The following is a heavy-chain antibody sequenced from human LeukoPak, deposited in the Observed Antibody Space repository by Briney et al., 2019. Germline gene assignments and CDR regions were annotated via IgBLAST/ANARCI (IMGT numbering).Heavy chain of an antibody. CDR3: ARGVEYYDFWSGYPATYYFDY. CDR1: GLTFINFG. Sequence: GGSLRLSCAASGLTFINFGMSWVRQAPGKGLEWVSGINWNGGSTGYADSVKGRFTISRDNAKNSLYLQMNSLGAEDTALYYCARGVEYYDFWSGYPATYYFDYWGQGTLVTVSS. V-gene: IGHV3-20*04. J-gene: IGHJ4*02. CDR2: INWNGGST. D-gene: IGHD3-3*01.